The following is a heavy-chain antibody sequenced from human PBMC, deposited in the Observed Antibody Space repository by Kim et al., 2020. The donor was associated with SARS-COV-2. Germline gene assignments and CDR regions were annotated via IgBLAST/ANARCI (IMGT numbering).Heavy chain of an antibody. Sequence: ASVKVSCKVSGYTLTELSMHWVRQAPGKGLEWMGGFDPEDGETIYAQKFQGRVTMTEDTSTDTAYMELSSLRSEDTAVYYCATLFLQLDSPDIWGQGTMVTVSS. J-gene: IGHJ3*02. CDR2: FDPEDGET. CDR3: ATLFLQLDSPDI. V-gene: IGHV1-24*01. CDR1: GYTLTELS. D-gene: IGHD6-13*01.